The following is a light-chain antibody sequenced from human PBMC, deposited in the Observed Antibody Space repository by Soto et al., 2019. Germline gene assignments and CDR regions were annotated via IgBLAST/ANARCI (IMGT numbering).Light chain of an antibody. J-gene: IGKJ1*01. V-gene: IGKV1-8*01. CDR1: QGITSY. CDR2: GAS. CDR3: QQYSEYPWT. Sequence: ANRMTQSPSSYSASIGDRVTITCRASQGITSYLAWYQQKPGKAPKLLIYGASTLQSGVPSRFNGSGSGTDFTLTISCLQSEDFATYYCQQYSEYPWTFGQGTKVEIK.